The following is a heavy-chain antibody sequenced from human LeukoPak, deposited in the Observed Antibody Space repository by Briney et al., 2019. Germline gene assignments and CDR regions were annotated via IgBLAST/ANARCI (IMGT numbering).Heavy chain of an antibody. CDR3: ARGVPLGYCTYGVCYPPYYFDY. D-gene: IGHD2-8*01. V-gene: IGHV1-8*03. Sequence: ASVKVSCKASGGTFSNFSINWVRQAPGQGLEWMGWVNPRSGDAGYLQKFQGRLTITRDSSIDTAYMDLSGLNSEDTAVYYCARGVPLGYCTYGVCYPPYYFDYWGQGTLVTASS. J-gene: IGHJ4*02. CDR2: VNPRSGDA. CDR1: GGTFSNFS.